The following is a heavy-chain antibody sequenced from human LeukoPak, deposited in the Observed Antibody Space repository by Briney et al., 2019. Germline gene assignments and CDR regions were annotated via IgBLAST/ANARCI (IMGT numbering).Heavy chain of an antibody. J-gene: IGHJ4*02. CDR2: IYYSRST. CDR1: GGSISSYY. Sequence: PSETLSLTCTVSGGSISSYYWIWIRQPPGRGRVWIGYIYYSRSTYYSPSLESRVAVSVDTSKYQFSLKLSSVNAADTAVYYCARQEVVVITITEGFDCWGQGTLVTVSP. CDR3: ARQEVVVITITEGFDC. V-gene: IGHV4-59*08. D-gene: IGHD3-22*01.